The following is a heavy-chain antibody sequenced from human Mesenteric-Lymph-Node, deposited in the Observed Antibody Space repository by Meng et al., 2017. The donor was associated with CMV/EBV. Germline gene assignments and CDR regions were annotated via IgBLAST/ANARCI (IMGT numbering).Heavy chain of an antibody. CDR1: GYTFTDYY. V-gene: IGHV1-2*02. CDR2: INPNSGDT. CDR3: ARGSRNWGEARRLLDV. D-gene: IGHD7-27*01. Sequence: ASVKVSCKAYGYTFTDYYLHWVRQAPGQGLEWMGWINPNSGDTKYAEKFQGRVTMTRDTSISTAYMDLSRLRSDDTAVYYCARGSRNWGEARRLLDVWGQGTTVTVSS. J-gene: IGHJ6*02.